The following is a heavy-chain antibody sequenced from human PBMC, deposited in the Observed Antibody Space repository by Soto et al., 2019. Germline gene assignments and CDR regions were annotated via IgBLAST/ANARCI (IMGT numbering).Heavy chain of an antibody. CDR2: ISYDGRNK. D-gene: IGHD5-12*01. CDR3: AKDGAPAVEMATIFFDY. J-gene: IGHJ4*02. V-gene: IGHV3-30*18. Sequence: QVQLVESGGGVVQPGRSLRLSCAASGFTFSSYGMHWVRQAPGKGLEWVAVISYDGRNKYYADYVKGRFTISRDNSKNTLYLQMHSLRAEDTAVYYCAKDGAPAVEMATIFFDYWGQGTLVTVSS. CDR1: GFTFSSYG.